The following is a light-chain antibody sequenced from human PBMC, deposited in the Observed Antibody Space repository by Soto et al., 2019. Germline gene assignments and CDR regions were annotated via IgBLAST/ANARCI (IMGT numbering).Light chain of an antibody. CDR1: SRDIGAYNL. CDR2: EVR. Sequence: QSALTQPASLSGSPGQSITISCSGTSRDIGAYNLVSWYQQLPGKAPKLLIYEVRSRPSGISYRFSGSKSGTTASLTISSLLPEDEAAYYCSAYTSRSTLVFGGGTKHTVL. CDR3: SAYTSRSTLV. V-gene: IGLV2-14*01. J-gene: IGLJ2*01.